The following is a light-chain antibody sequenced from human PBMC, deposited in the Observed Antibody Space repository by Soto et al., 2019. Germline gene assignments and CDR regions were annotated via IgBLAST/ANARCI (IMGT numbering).Light chain of an antibody. CDR2: GAS. J-gene: IGKJ1*01. V-gene: IGKV3-20*01. CDR1: QSVFNNH. CDR3: QQYGSSPTT. Sequence: EIVMMQSPGTLSLSPGERATLSCRASQSVFNNHIGWYQQKPGQAPRRLIFGASFRATGIPDRFSGSGSGTDFTLTISRLEPEDFAVYYCQQYGSSPTTFGQGTKVDIK.